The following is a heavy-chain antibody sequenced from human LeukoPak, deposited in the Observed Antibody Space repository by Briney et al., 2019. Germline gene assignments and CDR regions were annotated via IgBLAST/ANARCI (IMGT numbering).Heavy chain of an antibody. Sequence: ASVKVSCKASGYTFSGYDMNWVRQAPGQGLEWMGWINPNSGGTNYAQKFQGRVTMTRDTSISTAYMELSRLRSDDTAVYYCARSFHDNVVEAAATRYFEYGGQGTLVTVSS. V-gene: IGHV1-2*02. D-gene: IGHD2-15*01. CDR2: INPNSGGT. CDR1: GYTFSGYD. CDR3: ARSFHDNVVEAAATRYFEY. J-gene: IGHJ4*02.